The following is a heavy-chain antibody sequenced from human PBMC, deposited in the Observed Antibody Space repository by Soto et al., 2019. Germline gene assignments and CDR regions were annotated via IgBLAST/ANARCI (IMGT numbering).Heavy chain of an antibody. V-gene: IGHV4-31*03. CDR1: GGSMTSGDQY. CDR3: ARELPQRQGRNMDV. J-gene: IGHJ6*02. D-gene: IGHD1-1*01. Sequence: SETLSLTCTVTGGSMTSGDQYWTWIRHRPGEGLEWFGYINHRGSLYYNPSLKSRVSMSVDTSKNQFSLNLSSVTAADAAVYYCARELPQRQGRNMDVWGQGTTVTVPS. CDR2: INHRGSL.